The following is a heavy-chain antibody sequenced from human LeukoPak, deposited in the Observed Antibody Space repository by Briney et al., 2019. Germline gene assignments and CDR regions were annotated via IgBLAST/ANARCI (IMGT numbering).Heavy chain of an antibody. D-gene: IGHD3-10*01. J-gene: IGHJ3*02. CDR2: MNPNSGNT. Sequence: ASVRVSCKASGYTFTSHGISWVRQATGQGLEWMGWMNPNSGNTGYAQKFQGRVTMTRNTSISTAYMELSSLRSEDTAVYYCARGRSQRARSSGAFDIWGQGTMVTVSS. CDR1: GYTFTSHG. V-gene: IGHV1-8*02. CDR3: ARGRSQRARSSGAFDI.